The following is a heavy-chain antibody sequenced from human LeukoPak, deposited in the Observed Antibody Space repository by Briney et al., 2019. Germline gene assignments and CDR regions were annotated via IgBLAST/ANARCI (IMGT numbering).Heavy chain of an antibody. CDR3: ARPEGHYDISTGGSLDY. CDR2: IYPGDSDT. V-gene: IGHV5-51*01. J-gene: IGHJ4*02. Sequence: GESLKISCKGSGYSFTSYWIGWVRQMPGKGLEWMGIIYPGDSDTRYSPSFQGQVTISADKSISIAYLQWSSLKASDTAMYYCARPEGHYDISTGGSLDYWGQGTLVTVSS. CDR1: GYSFTSYW. D-gene: IGHD3-9*01.